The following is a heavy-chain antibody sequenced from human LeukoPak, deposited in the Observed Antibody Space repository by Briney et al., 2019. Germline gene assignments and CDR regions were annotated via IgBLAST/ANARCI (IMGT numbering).Heavy chain of an antibody. CDR2: ISWNSGSI. V-gene: IGHV3-9*01. D-gene: IGHD2-15*01. CDR1: GFTFSSYA. CDR3: AKGPSGGSRFSYFPR. Sequence: PGGSLRLSCAASGFTFSSYAMSWVRQAPGKGLEWVSGISWNSGSIGYVDSVKGRFTISRDNAKNSLYLQMNSLRTEDTALYYCAKGPSGGSRFSYFPRWGQGTLVTVSS. J-gene: IGHJ1*01.